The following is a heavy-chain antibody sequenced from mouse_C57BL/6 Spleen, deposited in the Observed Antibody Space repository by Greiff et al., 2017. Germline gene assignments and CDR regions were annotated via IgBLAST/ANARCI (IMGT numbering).Heavy chain of an antibody. CDR1: GFTFSDYG. J-gene: IGHJ2*01. V-gene: IGHV5-17*01. D-gene: IGHD2-2*01. CDR3: ARWLPYYFDY. Sequence: EVNVVESGGGLVKPGGSLKLSCAASGFTFSDYGMHWVRQAPEKGLEWVAYISSGSSTIYYADTVKGRFTISRDNAKNTLFLQMTSLRSEDTAMYYCARWLPYYFDYWGQGTTLTVSS. CDR2: ISSGSSTI.